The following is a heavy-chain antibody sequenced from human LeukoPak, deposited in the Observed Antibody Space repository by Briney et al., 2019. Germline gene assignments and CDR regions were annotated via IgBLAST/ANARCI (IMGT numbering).Heavy chain of an antibody. CDR2: ISGSGGST. D-gene: IGHD1-26*01. CDR3: ARRVGFYFDY. J-gene: IGHJ4*02. Sequence: PGGSLRLSCAASGFTFSSYGMSWVRQAPGEGLEWVSVISGSGGSTHYTDSVKGRFTLSRDNSKNTLYLQMNSLRAEDTAVYYCARRVGFYFDYWGQGTLVTVSS. V-gene: IGHV3-23*01. CDR1: GFTFSSYG.